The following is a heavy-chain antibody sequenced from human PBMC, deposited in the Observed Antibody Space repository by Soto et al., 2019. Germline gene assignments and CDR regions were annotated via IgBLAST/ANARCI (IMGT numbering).Heavy chain of an antibody. CDR2: ISPFNGNT. CDR1: GYIFTSYG. Sequence: QLHLVQSGAEVKKPGASVKVSCKTSGYIFTSYGINWVRQAPGQGLEWMGWISPFNGNTKFAQKFQGRVNMTTDTSTSTAYMDLRSLRPDDTAMYFCARDFWSLLLVPGSPRPGGSASTRCGFALWGHGKMVAVSS. J-gene: IGHJ3*01. V-gene: IGHV1-18*01. CDR3: ARDFWSLLLVPGSPRPGGSASTRCGFAL. D-gene: IGHD3-3*01.